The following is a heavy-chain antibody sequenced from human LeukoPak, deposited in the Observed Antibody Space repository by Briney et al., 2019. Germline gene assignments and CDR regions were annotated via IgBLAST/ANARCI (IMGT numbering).Heavy chain of an antibody. J-gene: IGHJ4*02. D-gene: IGHD3-3*01. V-gene: IGHV3-21*01. Sequence: SGGSLRLSCAASGFTFSRYGMHWVRQAPGKGLEWVSSISSSSSYIYYADSVKGRFTISRDNAKNSLYLQMNSLRAEDTAVYYCARGADYDFWSGYSDYWGQGTLVTVSS. CDR2: ISSSSSYI. CDR3: ARGADYDFWSGYSDY. CDR1: GFTFSRYG.